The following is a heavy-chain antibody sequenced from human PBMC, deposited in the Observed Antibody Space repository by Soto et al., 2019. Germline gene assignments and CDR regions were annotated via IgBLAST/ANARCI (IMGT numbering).Heavy chain of an antibody. CDR1: GGSFSGYY. D-gene: IGHD2-2*01. V-gene: IGHV4-34*01. CDR3: ARGVIKPAANKGNWFDP. Sequence: SETLSLTCAVYGGSFSGYYWSWIRQPPGKGLEWIGEINHSGSTNYNPSLKSRVTISVDTSKNQFSLKLSSVTAADTAVYYCARGVIKPAANKGNWFDPWGQGTLVTVSS. J-gene: IGHJ5*02. CDR2: INHSGST.